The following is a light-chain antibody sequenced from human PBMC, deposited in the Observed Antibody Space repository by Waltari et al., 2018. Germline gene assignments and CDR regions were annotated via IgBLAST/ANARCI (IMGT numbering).Light chain of an antibody. J-gene: IGKJ1*01. CDR3: QQYINWPPT. CDR2: TAS. V-gene: IGKV3-15*01. Sequence: DIVMTQSQATLSVSPGESATLSCRASRSVTNRLSWYQQNPGKAPRLLMYTASIRATGFPARFSGSGSGTEVTLTIRSLQSEDFAFYYCQQYINWPPTFGQGTKVEI. CDR1: RSVTNR.